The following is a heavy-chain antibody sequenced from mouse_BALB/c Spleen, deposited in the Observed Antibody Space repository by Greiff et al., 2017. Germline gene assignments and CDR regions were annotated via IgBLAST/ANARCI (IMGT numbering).Heavy chain of an antibody. CDR2: INPSTGYT. Sequence: QVQLKESGAELAKPGASVKMSCKASGYTFTSYWMHWVKQRPGQGLEWIGYINPSTGYTEYNQKFKDKATLTADKSSSTAYMQLSSLTSEDSAVYYCAGLRLPYAMDYWGQGTSVTVSS. CDR1: GYTFTSYW. V-gene: IGHV1-7*01. J-gene: IGHJ4*01. CDR3: AGLRLPYAMDY. D-gene: IGHD1-2*01.